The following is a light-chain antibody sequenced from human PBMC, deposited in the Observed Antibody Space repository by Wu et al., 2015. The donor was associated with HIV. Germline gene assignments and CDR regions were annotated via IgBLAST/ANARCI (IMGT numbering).Light chain of an antibody. J-gene: IGKJ1*01. CDR1: QSVSSN. CDR3: QHYNSYPWT. CDR2: GAS. Sequence: EIVMTQSPATLSVSPGERATLSCRASQSVSSNLAWYQQKPGQAPRLLIYGASTRATGIPARFSGSGSGTEFTLTIFSLQPDDFATYYCQHYNSYPWTFGQGTKVEIK. V-gene: IGKV3-15*01.